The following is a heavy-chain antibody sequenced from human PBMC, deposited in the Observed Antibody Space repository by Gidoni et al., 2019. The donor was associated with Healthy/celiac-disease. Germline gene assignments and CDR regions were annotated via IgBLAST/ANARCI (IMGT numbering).Heavy chain of an antibody. J-gene: IGHJ4*02. Sequence: QVQLVESGGGVVQPGRSLRLSCAASGFTFSSYGMHWVRQAPGKGLEWVAVISYDGSNKYYADSVKGRFTISRDNSKNTLYLQMNSLRAEDTAVYYCAKDRLAAAADYFDYWGQGTLVTVSS. CDR1: GFTFSSYG. CDR2: ISYDGSNK. V-gene: IGHV3-30*18. CDR3: AKDRLAAAADYFDY. D-gene: IGHD6-13*01.